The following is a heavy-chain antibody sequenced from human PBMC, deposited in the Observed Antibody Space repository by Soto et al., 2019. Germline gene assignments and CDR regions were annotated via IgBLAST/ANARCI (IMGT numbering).Heavy chain of an antibody. J-gene: IGHJ4*02. CDR3: AKDRQSLTVWNSGSYSDFDY. Sequence: GGSLRLSCVASGFTFSNYGMHWVRQAPGKGLEWVAVISYDLNNKYYADSVKGRFTISRDNSKNTLYLQMNSLRAEDTAVYYCAKDRQSLTVWNSGSYSDFDYWGQGTRVTVSS. D-gene: IGHD1-26*01. CDR1: GFTFSNYG. V-gene: IGHV3-30*18. CDR2: ISYDLNNK.